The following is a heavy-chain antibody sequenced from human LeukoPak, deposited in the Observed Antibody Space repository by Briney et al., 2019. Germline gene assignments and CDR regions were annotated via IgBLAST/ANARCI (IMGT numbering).Heavy chain of an antibody. D-gene: IGHD3-9*01. V-gene: IGHV3-33*01. CDR3: ARGGATYYDILTGYYYFDY. CDR1: VFTFSSYG. CDR2: IWYDGSNK. Sequence: GGSLRLSCAASVFTFSSYGMHWVRQAPGKGLEWVAVIWYDGSNKYYAVSVKGRFTISRDNSKNTLYLQMNSLRAEDTAVYYCARGGATYYDILTGYYYFDYWGQGTLVTVSS. J-gene: IGHJ4*02.